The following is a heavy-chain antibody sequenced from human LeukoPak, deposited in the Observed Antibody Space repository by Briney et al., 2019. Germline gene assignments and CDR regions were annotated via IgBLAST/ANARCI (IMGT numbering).Heavy chain of an antibody. CDR3: ARDPVLDY. D-gene: IGHD4-17*01. CDR1: GFTFSSCE. V-gene: IGHV3-48*03. CDR2: ISSSGGTI. J-gene: IGHJ4*02. Sequence: GGSLRLSCAASGFTFSSCEMNWVRQAPGKGLEWVSYISSSGGTIYYADSVKGRFTISRDNAKNSLYLQMNSLRAEDAAVYYCARDPVLDYWGQGTLVTVSS.